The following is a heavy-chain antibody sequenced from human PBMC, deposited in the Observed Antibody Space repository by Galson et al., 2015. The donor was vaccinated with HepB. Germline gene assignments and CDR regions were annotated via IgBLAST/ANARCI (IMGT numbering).Heavy chain of an antibody. CDR3: ARGITFGGIIAPDY. V-gene: IGHV2-70*11. D-gene: IGHD3-16*02. CDR2: IDWDDDK. Sequence: PALVKPTQTLTLTCTFSGFSLSTSGMCVSWIRQPPGKALEWLARIDWDDDKYYSTSLKTRLTISKDTSKNQVVLTMTNMDPVDTATYYCARGITFGGIIAPDYWGQEPWSPSPQ. J-gene: IGHJ4*01. CDR1: GFSLSTSGMC.